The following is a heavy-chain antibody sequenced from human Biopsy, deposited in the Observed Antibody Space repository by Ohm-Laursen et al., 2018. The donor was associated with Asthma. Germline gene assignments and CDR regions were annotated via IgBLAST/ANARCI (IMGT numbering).Heavy chain of an antibody. CDR2: ISSLSRYK. Sequence: SLRLSCSASGFDFSDYTMNCVRQAPGKGLEWVSSISSLSRYKYYSDSLMGRVTISRDNAKSSLHLQMSSLRAEDTAVYFCARDFTIGSGSPFHFWGPGTLVTVSS. D-gene: IGHD3-10*01. J-gene: IGHJ4*01. CDR1: GFDFSDYT. V-gene: IGHV3-21*01. CDR3: ARDFTIGSGSPFHF.